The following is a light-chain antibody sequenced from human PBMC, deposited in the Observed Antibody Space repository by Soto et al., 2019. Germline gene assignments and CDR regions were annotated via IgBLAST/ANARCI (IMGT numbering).Light chain of an antibody. J-gene: IGKJ1*01. CDR3: QQYNTWPRT. CDR1: QIISTN. CDR2: AAS. V-gene: IGKV3-15*01. Sequence: EIVLTQSPGTLSLSPWERATLSCRASQIISTNLAWYQQKPGQAPRFLIYAASTRASGIPARFSGRGSGTEFNLTISSLQSEDFAVYYCQQYNTWPRTFGQGTKVDIK.